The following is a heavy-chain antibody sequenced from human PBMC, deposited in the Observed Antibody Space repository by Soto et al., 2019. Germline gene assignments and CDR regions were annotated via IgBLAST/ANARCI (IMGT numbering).Heavy chain of an antibody. CDR3: ARATQFFYDSRGYSKNFDF. Sequence: QVQLQQWGAGLLNPSETLSLTCGVSGGSFSGYFWTWIRQPPGKGLEWIGEVNHIGITNYNPSLRSRRNLSIDTAKKQFSLKLTSVTAADTAVYYCARATQFFYDSRGYSKNFDFWGQGTLVTVSS. CDR1: GGSFSGYF. V-gene: IGHV4-34*01. CDR2: VNHIGIT. D-gene: IGHD3-22*01. J-gene: IGHJ4*02.